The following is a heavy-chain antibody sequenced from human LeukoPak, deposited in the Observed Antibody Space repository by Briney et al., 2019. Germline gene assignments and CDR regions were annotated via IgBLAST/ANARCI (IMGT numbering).Heavy chain of an antibody. D-gene: IGHD3-9*01. CDR1: GGSISNGGFY. J-gene: IGHJ4*02. CDR3: ARDLTGYFKFDF. Sequence: SETLSLTCTVSGGSISNGGFYLNWIRQHPGKGLEWIGSIYRSGSTYYNPSLYNPSLKSRVIMSLDTSENQFSLKLNSVTAADTAVYYCARDLTGYFKFDFWGQGTLVTVSS. CDR2: IYRSGST. V-gene: IGHV4-31*03.